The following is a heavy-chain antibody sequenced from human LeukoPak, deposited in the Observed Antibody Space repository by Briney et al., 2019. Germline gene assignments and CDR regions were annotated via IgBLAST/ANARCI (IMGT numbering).Heavy chain of an antibody. CDR1: GYSFTSYW. CDR2: IDPSDSYT. V-gene: IGHV5-10-1*01. Sequence: GESLKISCKGSGYSFTSYWISWVRQMPGKGLEWMGRIDPSDSYTNYSPSFQGHVTISADKSISTAYLQWSSLKASDTDMYYCARSNSSSWYDWGQGTLVTVSS. CDR3: ARSNSSSWYD. D-gene: IGHD6-13*01. J-gene: IGHJ4*02.